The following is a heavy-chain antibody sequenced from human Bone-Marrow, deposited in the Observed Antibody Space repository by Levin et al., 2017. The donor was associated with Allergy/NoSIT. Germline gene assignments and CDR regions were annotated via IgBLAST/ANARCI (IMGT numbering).Heavy chain of an antibody. J-gene: IGHJ6*02. D-gene: IGHD2-2*01. Sequence: PSETLSLTCAVYGGSFSGYYWSWIRQPPGKGLEWIGEINHSGSTNYNPSLKSRVTISVDTSKNQFSLKLSSVTAADTAVYYCARPYCSSTSCRYYYYGMDVWGQGTTVTVSS. CDR2: INHSGST. V-gene: IGHV4-34*01. CDR1: GGSFSGYY. CDR3: ARPYCSSTSCRYYYYGMDV.